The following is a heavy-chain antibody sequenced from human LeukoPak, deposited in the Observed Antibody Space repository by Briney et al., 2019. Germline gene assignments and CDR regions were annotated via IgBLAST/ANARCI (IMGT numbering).Heavy chain of an antibody. CDR3: AKLVDYAYFDH. D-gene: IGHD4-17*01. J-gene: IGHJ4*02. V-gene: IGHV4-39*01. CDR2: IYYSGST. CDR1: GGSISSSSYY. Sequence: PSETLSLNCTVSGGSISSSSYYWGWIRQPPGKGLEWIGSIYYSGSTYYNPSLKSRVTISVDTSKNQFSLKLSSVTAADTAVYYCAKLVDYAYFDHWGQGTLVTVSS.